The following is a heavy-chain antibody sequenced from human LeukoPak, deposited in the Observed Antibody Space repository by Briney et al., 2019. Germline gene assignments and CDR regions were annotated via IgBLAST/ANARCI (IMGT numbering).Heavy chain of an antibody. CDR3: ARRFDS. CDR2: ISTSGSTI. Sequence: PGRSLRLSCVVSGFTFSGYAIHWVRQAPGKGLEWLSSISTSGSTIYYADSVKGRFTISRDNAKNSLYLQMNSLRAEDTAVYYCARRFDSWGQGTLVTVSS. V-gene: IGHV3-48*03. CDR1: GFTFSGYA. J-gene: IGHJ4*02.